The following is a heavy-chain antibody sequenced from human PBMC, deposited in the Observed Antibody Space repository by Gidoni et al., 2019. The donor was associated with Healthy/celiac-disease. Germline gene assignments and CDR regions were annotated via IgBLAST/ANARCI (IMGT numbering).Heavy chain of an antibody. D-gene: IGHD3-3*01. CDR1: GYTFTGYY. CDR2: INPNSGGT. Sequence: QVQLVQSGAEVKKPGASVKVSCKASGYTFTGYYMHWVRQAPGQGLEWMGWINPNSGGTNYAQKFQGRVTMTRDTSISTAYMELSRLRSDDTAVYYCARGPKLTIFGVADPNWFDPWGQGTLVTVSS. V-gene: IGHV1-2*02. J-gene: IGHJ5*02. CDR3: ARGPKLTIFGVADPNWFDP.